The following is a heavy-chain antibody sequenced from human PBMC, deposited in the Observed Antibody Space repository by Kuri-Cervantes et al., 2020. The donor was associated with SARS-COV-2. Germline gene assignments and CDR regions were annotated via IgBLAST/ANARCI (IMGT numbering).Heavy chain of an antibody. CDR3: ARSLVRAAAGTEFDY. J-gene: IGHJ4*02. CDR2: ISAYNGNT. V-gene: IGHV1-18*01. D-gene: IGHD6-13*01. Sequence: ASVKVSCKASGYTFTSYGISWVRQAPGQGLEWMGWISAYNGNTNYAQKLQGRVTMTTDTSTSTAYMELRSLRSDDTAVYYCARSLVRAAAGTEFDYWGQGTLVTVSS. CDR1: GYTFTSYG.